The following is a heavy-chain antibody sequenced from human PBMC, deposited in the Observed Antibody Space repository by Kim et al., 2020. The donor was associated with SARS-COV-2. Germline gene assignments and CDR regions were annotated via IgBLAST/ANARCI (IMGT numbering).Heavy chain of an antibody. D-gene: IGHD3-3*01. CDR2: ISYDGSNK. V-gene: IGHV3-30*18. CDR1: GFTFSSYG. Sequence: GGSLRLSCAASGFTFSSYGMHWVRQAPGKGLEWVAVISYDGSNKYYADSVKGRFTISRDNSKNTLYLQMNSLRAEDTAVYYCAKTSRITIFGVVIGVDY. CDR3: AKTSRITIFGVVIGVDY. J-gene: IGHJ4*01.